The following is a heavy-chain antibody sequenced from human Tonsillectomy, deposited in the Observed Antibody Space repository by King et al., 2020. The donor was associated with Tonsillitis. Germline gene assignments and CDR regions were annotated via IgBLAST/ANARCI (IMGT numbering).Heavy chain of an antibody. CDR2: ISYDGSNK. J-gene: IGHJ6*03. V-gene: IGHV3-30-3*01. CDR3: ASDHYYYYYMDV. Sequence: VQLVESGGGVVQPGRSLRLSCAASGFTFSIYAMHWVRQAPGKGLEWVAVISYDGSNKYYADSVRGRITFSRDNSKNTLYLEMNSLRAEDTAVYYCASDHYYYYYMDVWGKGTTVTVSS. CDR1: GFTFSIYA.